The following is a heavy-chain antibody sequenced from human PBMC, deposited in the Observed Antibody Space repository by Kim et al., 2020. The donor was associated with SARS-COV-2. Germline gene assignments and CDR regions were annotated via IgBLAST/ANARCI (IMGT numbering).Heavy chain of an antibody. Sequence: SETLSLTCTVSGGSISSGGYYWSWIRQHPGKGLEWIGYIYYSGSTYYNPSLKSRVTISVDTSKNQFSLKLSSVTAADTAVYYCARDKANRIYGSGSYYSPSESGGGYYYYGMDVWGQGTTVTVSS. CDR1: GGSISSGGYY. D-gene: IGHD3-10*01. CDR3: ARDKANRIYGSGSYYSPSESGGGYYYYGMDV. J-gene: IGHJ6*02. CDR2: IYYSGST. V-gene: IGHV4-31*03.